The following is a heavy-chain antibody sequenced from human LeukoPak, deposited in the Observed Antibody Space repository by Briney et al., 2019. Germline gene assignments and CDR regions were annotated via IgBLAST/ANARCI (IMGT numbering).Heavy chain of an antibody. J-gene: IGHJ4*02. Sequence: GGSLRLSCAASGFTFSSYTINWVRQASGKGLEWVSSITSSSYIYYADSVKGRFTISRDNAKNSLYLQMNSLRAEDTAVYYCARDSPSGSYYYFDYWAQGTLVTVSS. D-gene: IGHD1-26*01. V-gene: IGHV3-21*01. CDR3: ARDSPSGSYYYFDY. CDR2: ITSSSYI. CDR1: GFTFSSYT.